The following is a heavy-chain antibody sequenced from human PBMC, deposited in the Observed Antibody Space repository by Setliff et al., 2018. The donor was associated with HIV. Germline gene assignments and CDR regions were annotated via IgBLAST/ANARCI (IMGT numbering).Heavy chain of an antibody. J-gene: IGHJ4*02. D-gene: IGHD3-10*01. CDR1: GGIFSSYA. Sequence: SVKVSCKASGGIFSSYAISWVRQAPGQGLEWMGGIIPIFGTANYAQKFQGRVTITADESTSTAYMELSSLRSDDTAVYYCATDRTQTGISLVRGRLTDPARYPLDYWGQGTLVTVSS. V-gene: IGHV1-69*13. CDR3: ATDRTQTGISLVRGRLTDPARYPLDY. CDR2: IIPIFGTA.